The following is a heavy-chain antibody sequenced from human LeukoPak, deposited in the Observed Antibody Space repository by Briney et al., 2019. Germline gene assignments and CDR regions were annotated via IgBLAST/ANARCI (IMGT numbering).Heavy chain of an antibody. J-gene: IGHJ4*02. Sequence: ASVKVSCKASGYTFTSYDTSWVRQAPGQGLEWMGWISANNGNTNYAQKLQGRVTMAADTSTSTAYMELRSLRSDDTAVYYCARDRDLRFFFYWGQGTLVTVSS. V-gene: IGHV1-18*01. CDR2: ISANNGNT. CDR3: ARDRDLRFFFY. D-gene: IGHD3-3*01. CDR1: GYTFTSYD.